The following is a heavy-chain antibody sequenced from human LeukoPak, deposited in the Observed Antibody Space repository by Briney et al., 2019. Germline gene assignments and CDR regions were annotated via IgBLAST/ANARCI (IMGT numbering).Heavy chain of an antibody. CDR2: ICTSSSYT. Sequence: GGSLRLSCAASGFTFSDYYMSWLRQAPGKGLEWVSYICTSSSYTNYADSVKGRFTISRDNAKNSLYLQMNSLRAEDTAVYYCARDRGSWYAFDIWGQGTMVTVSS. CDR1: GFTFSDYY. D-gene: IGHD6-13*01. CDR3: ARDRGSWYAFDI. V-gene: IGHV3-11*05. J-gene: IGHJ3*02.